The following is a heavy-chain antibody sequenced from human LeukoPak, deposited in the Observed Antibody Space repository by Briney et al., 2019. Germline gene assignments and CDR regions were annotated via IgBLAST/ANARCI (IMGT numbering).Heavy chain of an antibody. CDR1: GFTFSSYD. V-gene: IGHV3-13*01. CDR2: IGTAGDT. Sequence: QPGGSLRLSCAASGFTFSSYDMQWVRRATGKSLEWVSAIGTAGDTYYPGSVKGRFTISRENAKNSLYLQMNSLRAGDTAVYYCARRAGYCSGGSCLPDWYFDLWGRGTLVTVSS. D-gene: IGHD2-15*01. CDR3: ARRAGYCSGGSCLPDWYFDL. J-gene: IGHJ2*01.